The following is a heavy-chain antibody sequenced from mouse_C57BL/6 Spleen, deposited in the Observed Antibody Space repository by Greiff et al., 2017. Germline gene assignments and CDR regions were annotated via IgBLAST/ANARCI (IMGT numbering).Heavy chain of an antibody. Sequence: QVQLQQSGAELVRPGASVTLSCKASGYTFTDYEMHWVKQTPVHGLEWIGAIDPETGGTAYNQKFKGKAILTADKSSSTAYMELRSLTSEDSAVYNCTRPYCYGSSYPAWLAYWGQGTLVTVSA. J-gene: IGHJ3*01. CDR1: GYTFTDYE. CDR3: TRPYCYGSSYPAWLAY. CDR2: IDPETGGT. V-gene: IGHV1-15*01. D-gene: IGHD1-1*01.